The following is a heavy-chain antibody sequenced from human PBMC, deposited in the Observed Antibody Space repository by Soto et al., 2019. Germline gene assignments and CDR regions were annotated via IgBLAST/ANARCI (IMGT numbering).Heavy chain of an antibody. CDR2: TYYRCKWHN. CDR1: GDSVSSNSAA. D-gene: IGHD6-19*01. J-gene: IGHJ4*02. Sequence: QVQLQQSGPGLVKPSQTLSLTCAISGDSVSSNSAAWNWIRQSPSRGLEGLGRTYYRCKWHNDYAVSVKSRIIIKPDTSKNQFSLLLTSVTPVDTAVYYCAGQHQWLDSGGQGTLVTFSS. CDR3: AGQHQWLDS. V-gene: IGHV6-1*01.